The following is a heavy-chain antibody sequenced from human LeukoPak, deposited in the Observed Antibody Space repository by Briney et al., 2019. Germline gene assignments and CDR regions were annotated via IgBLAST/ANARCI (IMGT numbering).Heavy chain of an antibody. D-gene: IGHD2-15*01. V-gene: IGHV3-66*01. J-gene: IGHJ4*02. CDR2: IYSGGST. CDR1: GFTVSSNY. Sequence: GGSLRLSSAASGFTVSSNYMSWVRQAPGKGLEWVSVIYSGGSTYYADSVKGRFTISRDNSKNTLYLQMNSLRAEDTAVYYCARDKFIGSGLDYWGQGTLVTVSS. CDR3: ARDKFIGSGLDY.